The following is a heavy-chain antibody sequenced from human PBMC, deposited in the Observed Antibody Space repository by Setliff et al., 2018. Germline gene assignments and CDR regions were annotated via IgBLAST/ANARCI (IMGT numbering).Heavy chain of an antibody. CDR1: GYTFSNYG. D-gene: IGHD2-2*01. CDR3: SGLVRFCTKISCQRLLGDDY. CDR2: ISAYSGNT. V-gene: IGHV1-18*01. Sequence: ASVKVSCKASGYTFSNYGITWVRQAPGQGLEWMGWISAYSGNTKYAQKLQGRVTMTTDTSTSTAYLEFKSLRSDDTAIYYCSGLVRFCTKISCQRLLGDDYWGQGALVTVSS. J-gene: IGHJ4*02.